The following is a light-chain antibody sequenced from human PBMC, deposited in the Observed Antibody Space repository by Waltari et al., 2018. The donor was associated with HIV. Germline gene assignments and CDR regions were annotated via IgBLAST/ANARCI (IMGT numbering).Light chain of an antibody. CDR2: HDS. V-gene: IGLV3-21*02. Sequence: SYVLTQPPSVSVAPGQTARITGGGNNIGSKSVHWDRQKPGQAPVVVVYHDSGRPSGIPGGFTGPNSGNTATQNLRRVDAGDEADYYCQVWDSSSHHWVFGGGTKLTVL. CDR3: QVWDSSSHHWV. CDR1: NIGSKS. J-gene: IGLJ3*02.